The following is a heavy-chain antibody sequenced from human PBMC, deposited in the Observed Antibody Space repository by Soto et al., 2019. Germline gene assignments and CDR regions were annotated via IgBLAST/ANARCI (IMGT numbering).Heavy chain of an antibody. D-gene: IGHD3-10*01. Sequence: SETLSLTCAVDGGSFSCYYWSWIRQPPGKGLEWIGEINHSGSTNYNPSLKSRVTISVDTSKNQFSLKLSSVTAADTAVYYWARGGYGSGSYYRTFYYFDYWGQGTLVTVSS. CDR3: ARGGYGSGSYYRTFYYFDY. CDR2: INHSGST. V-gene: IGHV4-34*01. CDR1: GGSFSCYY. J-gene: IGHJ4*02.